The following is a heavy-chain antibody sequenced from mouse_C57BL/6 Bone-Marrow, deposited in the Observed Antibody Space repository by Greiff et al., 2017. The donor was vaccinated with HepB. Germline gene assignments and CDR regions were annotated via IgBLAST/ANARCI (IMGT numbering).Heavy chain of an antibody. CDR3: ARDGYYYGSSYDY. CDR2: INYDGSST. J-gene: IGHJ2*01. CDR1: GFTFSDYY. V-gene: IGHV5-16*01. D-gene: IGHD1-1*01. Sequence: EVQLVESEGGLVQPGSSMKLSCTASGFTFSDYYMAWVRQVPEKGLEWVANINYDGSSTYYLDSLKSRFIISRDNAKNILYLQRSSLKSEDTATYYCARDGYYYGSSYDYWGQGTTLTVSS.